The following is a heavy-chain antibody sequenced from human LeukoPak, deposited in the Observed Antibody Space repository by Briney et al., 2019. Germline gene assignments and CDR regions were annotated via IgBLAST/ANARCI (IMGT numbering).Heavy chain of an antibody. CDR3: ATADSVPAGDYHYWYMDV. CDR1: GFTLIDY. Sequence: GASVKVSFKASGFTLIDYIHWVRQDPSQGLQWMGWINPNSGDTEYAQKFQGRVTMTRDTSIRTVYMELSSLRSDDTAVYYCATADSVPAGDYHYWYMDVWGKGTTVTISS. J-gene: IGHJ6*03. V-gene: IGHV1-2*02. D-gene: IGHD2-2*01. CDR2: INPNSGDT.